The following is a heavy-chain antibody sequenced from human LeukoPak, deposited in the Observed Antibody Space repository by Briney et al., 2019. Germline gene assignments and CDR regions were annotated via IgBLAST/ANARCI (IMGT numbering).Heavy chain of an antibody. J-gene: IGHJ6*03. CDR2: IIPIFGTA. Sequence: SVKVSCKASGGTFSSYAISWVRQAPGQGLEWMGGIIPIFGTANYAQKFQGRVTITADESTSTAYMELSSLRSEDTAVYYCARGPEGYYYYYYMDVWGKGTTVTVSS. V-gene: IGHV1-69*13. CDR1: GGTFSSYA. CDR3: ARGPEGYYYYYYMDV.